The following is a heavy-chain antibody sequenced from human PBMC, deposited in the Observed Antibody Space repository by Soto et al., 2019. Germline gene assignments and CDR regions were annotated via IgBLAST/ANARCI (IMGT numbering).Heavy chain of an antibody. V-gene: IGHV1-46*01. CDR1: GYSFTSYY. CDR2: INPSGGST. J-gene: IGHJ5*02. CDR3: ARDRTSYSSSWYDTTGMQHRYNWFDP. D-gene: IGHD6-13*01. Sequence: XSVKVSCNASGYSFTSYYMHWGRQAPGQGLEWMGIINPSGGSTSYAQKFQGRVTMTRDTSTSTVYMELSSLRSEDTAVYYCARDRTSYSSSWYDTTGMQHRYNWFDPWGQGTLVTVSS.